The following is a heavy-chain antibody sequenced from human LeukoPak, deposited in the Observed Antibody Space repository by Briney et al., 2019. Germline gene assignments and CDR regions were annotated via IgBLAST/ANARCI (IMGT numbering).Heavy chain of an antibody. Sequence: PSETLSLTCTVSGGSISSSSYYWGWVRQPPGKGLEWIGSIYYSGSTYYNPSLKSRVTISVDTSKNQFSLKLSSVTAADTAVYYCARVESNVGLFDYWGQGTRVTVSS. CDR2: IYYSGST. CDR1: GGSISSSSYY. V-gene: IGHV4-39*07. D-gene: IGHD3-16*01. CDR3: ARVESNVGLFDY. J-gene: IGHJ4*02.